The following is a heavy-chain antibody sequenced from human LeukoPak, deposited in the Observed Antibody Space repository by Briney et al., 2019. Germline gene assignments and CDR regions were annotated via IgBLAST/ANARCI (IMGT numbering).Heavy chain of an antibody. D-gene: IGHD3-16*01. Sequence: GGSLRLSCAASGFTFSSYGMSWVRQAPGKGLEWVAVISYDGSNKYYADSVKGRFTISRDNSKNTLYLQMNSLRAEDTAVYYCAKDGPPFGDLYYYYMDVWGKGTTVTVSS. CDR3: AKDGPPFGDLYYYYMDV. CDR2: ISYDGSNK. CDR1: GFTFSSYG. V-gene: IGHV3-30*18. J-gene: IGHJ6*03.